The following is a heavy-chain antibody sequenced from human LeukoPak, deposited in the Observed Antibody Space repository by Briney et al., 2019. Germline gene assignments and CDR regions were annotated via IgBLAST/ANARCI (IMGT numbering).Heavy chain of an antibody. V-gene: IGHV1-18*01. CDR3: ARGPRMWFGELVWFDP. D-gene: IGHD3-10*01. J-gene: IGHJ5*02. CDR1: GYTFTSYG. Sequence: ASVKVSCKASGYTFTSYGISWVRQAPGQGLEWMGWISAYNGNTNYAQKLQGRVTMTTDTSTSTAYMELSSLRSEDTAVYYCARGPRMWFGELVWFDPWGQGTLVTVSS. CDR2: ISAYNGNT.